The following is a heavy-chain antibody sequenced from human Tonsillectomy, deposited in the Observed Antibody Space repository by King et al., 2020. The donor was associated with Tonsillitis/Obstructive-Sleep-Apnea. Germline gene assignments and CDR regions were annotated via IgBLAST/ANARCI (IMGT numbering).Heavy chain of an antibody. D-gene: IGHD2-8*01. Sequence: DVQLVESGGGLVQPGGSLRLSCAASGFNVSTNYRSWVRQVPGKGLEWVSLIYDAGVTYYAASMKGRFTISRHNSKNTLFLQMNSLRPEDTAVYFCAARVRMDINYKYSYYMDVWGRGTTVTVSS. J-gene: IGHJ6*03. V-gene: IGHV3-53*04. CDR2: IYDAGVT. CDR3: AARVRMDINYKYSYYMDV. CDR1: GFNVSTNY.